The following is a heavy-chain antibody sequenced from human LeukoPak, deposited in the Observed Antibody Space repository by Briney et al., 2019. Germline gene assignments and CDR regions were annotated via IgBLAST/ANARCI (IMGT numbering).Heavy chain of an antibody. CDR3: ARGDYGLYFFDS. CDR2: FYYSRTT. CDR1: GGSISRGGYY. V-gene: IGHV4-31*03. D-gene: IGHD4-17*01. Sequence: SQTLSLTCTVSGGSISRGGYYWNWIRQHPREGLEWIGYFYYSRTTSYNPSLKSRATISVDTSNNQFSLKLSSVTAADTAVYYCARGDYGLYFFDSWGRGTLVTVSS. J-gene: IGHJ4*02.